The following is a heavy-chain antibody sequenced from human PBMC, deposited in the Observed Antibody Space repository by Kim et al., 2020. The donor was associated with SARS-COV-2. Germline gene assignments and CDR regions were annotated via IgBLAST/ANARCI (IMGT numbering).Heavy chain of an antibody. D-gene: IGHD6-13*01. Sequence: GGSLRLSCAASGFTFSSYGMHWVRQAPGKGLEWVAVIWYDGSNKYYADSVKGRFTISRDNSKNTLYLQMNSLRAEDTAVYYCARDGIAASGMDVWGQGTTVPVSS. CDR2: IWYDGSNK. CDR3: ARDGIAASGMDV. V-gene: IGHV3-33*01. J-gene: IGHJ6*02. CDR1: GFTFSSYG.